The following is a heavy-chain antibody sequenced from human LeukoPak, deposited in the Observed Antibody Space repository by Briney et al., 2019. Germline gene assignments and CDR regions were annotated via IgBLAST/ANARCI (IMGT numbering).Heavy chain of an antibody. J-gene: IGHJ4*02. Sequence: GGSLRLSCAASGFTFSNYGMHWVRQAPGKGLEWVAVISYDGSNKYYADSVKGRFTISRDNSKNTLYLQMNSLRAEDTAVYYCAKDKYWESSDWPSLDYWGQGTLVTVSS. CDR2: ISYDGSNK. CDR3: AKDKYWESSDWPSLDY. CDR1: GFTFSNYG. V-gene: IGHV3-30*18. D-gene: IGHD6-25*01.